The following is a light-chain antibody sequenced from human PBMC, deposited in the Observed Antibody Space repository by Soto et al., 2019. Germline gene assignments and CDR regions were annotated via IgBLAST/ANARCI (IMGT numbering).Light chain of an antibody. V-gene: IGKV3-20*01. J-gene: IGKJ5*01. Sequence: EIGMTQSPATLSVSPGERSTLSCRASQSVSSNLAWYQQKPGQAPRLLIYGASSRATGIPDRFSGSGSGTDFTLTISRLEPEDFAVYYCQQYGSSPIPFGQGTRREIK. CDR3: QQYGSSPIP. CDR1: QSVSSN. CDR2: GAS.